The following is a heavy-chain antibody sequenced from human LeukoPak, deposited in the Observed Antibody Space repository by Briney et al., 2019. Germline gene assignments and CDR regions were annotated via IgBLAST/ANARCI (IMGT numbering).Heavy chain of an antibody. CDR1: GGTFSSYA. J-gene: IGHJ6*03. Sequence: GASVKVSCKASGGTFSSYAISWVRQAPGQGLEWMGGIIPIFGTANYAQKFQGRVTITADKSTSTAYMELSSLRSEDTAVYYCASRHSSVAATLYYYYYMDVWGKGTTVTVSS. CDR3: ASRHSSVAATLYYYYYMDV. V-gene: IGHV1-69*06. CDR2: IIPIFGTA. D-gene: IGHD2-15*01.